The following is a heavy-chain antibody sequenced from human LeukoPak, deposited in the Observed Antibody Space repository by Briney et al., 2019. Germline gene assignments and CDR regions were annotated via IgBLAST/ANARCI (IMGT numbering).Heavy chain of an antibody. D-gene: IGHD1-14*01. CDR3: ANTGGSVYWYFDL. CDR2: ISGSGGST. CDR1: GFTFSSYV. V-gene: IGHV3-23*01. J-gene: IGHJ2*01. Sequence: PGGSLRLSCAASGFTFSSYVMSWVRQAPGKGLEWVSAISGSGGSTFYADSVKGRFTISRDNSKNTLYLQMNSLRAEDKAVYYCANTGGSVYWYFDLWGRGTLVTVSS.